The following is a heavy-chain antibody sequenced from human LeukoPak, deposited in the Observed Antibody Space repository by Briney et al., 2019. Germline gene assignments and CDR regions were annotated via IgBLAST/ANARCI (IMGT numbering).Heavy chain of an antibody. D-gene: IGHD2-2*01. V-gene: IGHV4-30-4*01. CDR1: GGSISSGDYY. CDR2: MYYSGST. J-gene: IGHJ6*02. CDR3: ARDVVVVPAAIHYGMDV. Sequence: PSQTLSLTCTVSGGSISSGDYYWNWIRQPPGKGLEWIGHMYYSGSTYYNPSLRSRVTISLDTSKNQFSLNLSSVTAADTAVYYCARDVVVVPAAIHYGMDVWGQRTTVTVSS.